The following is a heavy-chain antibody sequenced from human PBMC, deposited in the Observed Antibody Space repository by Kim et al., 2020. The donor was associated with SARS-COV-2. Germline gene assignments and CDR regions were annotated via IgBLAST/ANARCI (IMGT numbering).Heavy chain of an antibody. CDR1: GFTFSSYA. V-gene: IGHV3-23*01. J-gene: IGHJ3*02. CDR3: ATIEKYYYDSSGYPGAFDI. D-gene: IGHD3-22*01. Sequence: GGSLRLSCAASGFTFSSYAMSWVRQAPGKGLEWVSAISGSGGSTYYADSVKGRFTISRDNSKNTLYLQMNSLRAEDTAVYYCATIEKYYYDSSGYPGAFDIWGQGTMVTVSS. CDR2: ISGSGGST.